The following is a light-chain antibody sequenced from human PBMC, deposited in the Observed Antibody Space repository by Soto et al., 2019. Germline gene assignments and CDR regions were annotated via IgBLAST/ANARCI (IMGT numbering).Light chain of an antibody. CDR1: SSNVGKNT. Sequence: QSVLTQPPSTSGTPGQRGTISCSGTSSNVGKNTVNWYQQVPGTAPKLLIFGNNQRPSGVPDRFSGSKFGTSASLAISGLQSEDEADYYCAAWDGSLNGPVFGGGTKLTVL. V-gene: IGLV1-44*01. CDR2: GNN. CDR3: AAWDGSLNGPV. J-gene: IGLJ3*02.